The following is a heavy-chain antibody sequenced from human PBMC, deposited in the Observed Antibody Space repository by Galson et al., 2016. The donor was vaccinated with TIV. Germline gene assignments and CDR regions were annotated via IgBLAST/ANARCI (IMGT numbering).Heavy chain of an antibody. V-gene: IGHV3-15*01. J-gene: IGHJ6*01. D-gene: IGHD2-21*02. Sequence: SLRLSCAASGFTFSNAWMNWVRQAPGKGLEWVGRIKSNTDGGTTDYAASVKGRFTISRDDSRSTLFLQMNGLKTEDTDVYYCSTPPYCGGDCWHYYYYAVDVWGQGTTVTVSS. CDR2: IKSNTDGGTT. CDR1: GFTFSNAW. CDR3: STPPYCGGDCWHYYYYAVDV.